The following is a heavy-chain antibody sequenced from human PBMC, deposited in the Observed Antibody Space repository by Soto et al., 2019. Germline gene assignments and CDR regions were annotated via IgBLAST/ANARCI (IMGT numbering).Heavy chain of an antibody. CDR2: ISGSGGST. D-gene: IGHD3-3*01. CDR1: GFTFSSYA. V-gene: IGHV3-23*01. CDR3: ANPTITIFRVVPPWAFDI. J-gene: IGHJ3*02. Sequence: GGSLRLSCAASGFTFSSYAMSWVRQAPGKGLEWVSAISGSGGSTYYADSVKGRFTISRDNSKNTLYLQMNSLRAEDTAVYYCANPTITIFRVVPPWAFDIWGQGTMVTV.